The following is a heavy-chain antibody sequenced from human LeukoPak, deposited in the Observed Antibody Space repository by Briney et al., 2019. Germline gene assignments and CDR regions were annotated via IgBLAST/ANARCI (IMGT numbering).Heavy chain of an antibody. J-gene: IGHJ6*03. CDR2: GYHTGTT. CDR1: GYSISSGHY. V-gene: IGHV4-38-2*01. CDR3: ARHSIAGYYYYLDV. Sequence: SETLSLTCAASGYSISSGHYWGWIRQPPGKGLEWIGSGYHTGTTYYNPSLESRVIISVDTSKNQISLKVTSVTAADTAVYHCARHSIAGYYYYLDVWGKGTTVTVSS. D-gene: IGHD2/OR15-2a*01.